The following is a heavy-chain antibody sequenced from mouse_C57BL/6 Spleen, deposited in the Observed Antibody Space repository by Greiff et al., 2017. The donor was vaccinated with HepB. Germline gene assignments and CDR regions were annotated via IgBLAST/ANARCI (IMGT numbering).Heavy chain of an antibody. D-gene: IGHD2-5*01. Sequence: EVQRVESGGGLVQPGGSLKLSCAASGFTFSDYGMAWVRQAPRKGPEWVAFISNLAYSIYYADTVTGRFTISRENAKNTLYLEMSSLRSEDTAMYYCARDSNYAMDYWGQGTSVTVSS. CDR2: ISNLAYSI. CDR3: ARDSNYAMDY. CDR1: GFTFSDYG. V-gene: IGHV5-15*01. J-gene: IGHJ4*01.